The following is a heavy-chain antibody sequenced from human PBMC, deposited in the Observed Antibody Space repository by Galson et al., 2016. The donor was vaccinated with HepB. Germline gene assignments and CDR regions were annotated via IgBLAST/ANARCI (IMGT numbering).Heavy chain of an antibody. Sequence: SLRLSCAASGFTFSSYAMHWVRQAPGKGLEYVSAISSNGGSTYYADSVKGRFTISRDNSKNTLYLQMSSLRAEDTAVYYCVKDQSITIFGVVIGDAFDIWGQGTMVTVSS. V-gene: IGHV3-64D*08. CDR2: ISSNGGST. CDR3: VKDQSITIFGVVIGDAFDI. CDR1: GFTFSSYA. D-gene: IGHD3-3*01. J-gene: IGHJ3*02.